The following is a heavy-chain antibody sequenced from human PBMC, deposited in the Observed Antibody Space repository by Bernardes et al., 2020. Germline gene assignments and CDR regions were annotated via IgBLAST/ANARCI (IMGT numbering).Heavy chain of an antibody. V-gene: IGHV3-9*01. CDR3: ANGRPGDAFDI. D-gene: IGHD1-26*01. CDR2: ISWNSGSI. J-gene: IGHJ3*02. CDR1: GFTFDDYA. Sequence: GGSLRLSCAASGFTFDDYAMHWVRQAPGKGLEWVSGISWNSGSIGYADSVKGRFTISRDNAKNSLYLRMNSLRAEDTALYYCANGRPGDAFDIWGQGTMVTVSS.